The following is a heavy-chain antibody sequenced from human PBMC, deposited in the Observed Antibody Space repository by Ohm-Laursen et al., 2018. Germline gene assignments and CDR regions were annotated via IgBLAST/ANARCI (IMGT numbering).Heavy chain of an antibody. D-gene: IGHD3-10*01. V-gene: IGHV4-59*01. CDR3: ARQEAGSYFDF. CDR2: IYNGAIT. Sequence: PSETLSLTCTVSGRSMDNNYWTWLRQSPGKGLEWIGYIYNGAITKYNPSLESRVSISADTSKNQFSLKLTSVTAADTALYFCARQEAGSYFDFWGRGTLVTVSS. CDR1: GRSMDNNY. J-gene: IGHJ2*01.